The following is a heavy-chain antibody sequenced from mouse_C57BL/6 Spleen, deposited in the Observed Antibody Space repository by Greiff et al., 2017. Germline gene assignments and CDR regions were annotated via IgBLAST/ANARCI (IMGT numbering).Heavy chain of an antibody. V-gene: IGHV2-2*01. Sequence: QVQLQQSGPGLVQPSQSLSITCTVSGFSLTSYGVHWVRQSPGKGLEWLGVIWSGGSTDDNAAFISRLSISKDNSKSQVFFKMNSLQADDTAIYYCARKGMDYWGQGTSVTVSS. CDR2: IWSGGST. CDR1: GFSLTSYG. J-gene: IGHJ4*01. CDR3: ARKGMDY.